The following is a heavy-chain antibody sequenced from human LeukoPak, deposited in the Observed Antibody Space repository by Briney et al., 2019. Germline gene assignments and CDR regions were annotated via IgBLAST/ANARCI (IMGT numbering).Heavy chain of an antibody. CDR2: IRQDGSEI. V-gene: IGHV3-7*01. CDR3: ARHQETNSAYFEN. J-gene: IGHJ4*02. Sequence: PGGSLRLSCAASGFMFSNYWMNWVRQAPGKGLEWVANIRQDGSEIHYVDSVKGRFTISRDNAKNSLYLQMNTLRAEDTGVYYCARHQETNSAYFENWGQGTLVTVSS. D-gene: IGHD2-2*01. CDR1: GFMFSNYW.